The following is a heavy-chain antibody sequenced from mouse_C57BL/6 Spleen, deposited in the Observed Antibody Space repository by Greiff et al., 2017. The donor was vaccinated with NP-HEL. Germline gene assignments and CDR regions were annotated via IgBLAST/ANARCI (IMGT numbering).Heavy chain of an antibody. Sequence: EVQLQQSGPGLVKPSQSLSLTCSVTGYSITSGYYWNWIRQFPGNKLEWMGYISYDGSNNYNPSLKNRISITRDTSKNQFFLKLNSVTTEDTATYYCARGRPSMDYWGQGTSVTVSS. CDR3: ARGRPSMDY. CDR1: GYSITSGYY. D-gene: IGHD2-12*01. V-gene: IGHV3-6*01. CDR2: ISYDGSN. J-gene: IGHJ4*01.